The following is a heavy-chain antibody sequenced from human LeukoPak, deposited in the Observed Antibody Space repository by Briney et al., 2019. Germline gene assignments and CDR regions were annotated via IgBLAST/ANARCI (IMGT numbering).Heavy chain of an antibody. Sequence: GASVKVSCKASGGTFSSYAISWVRQAPGQGLEWMGGIIPIFGTANYAQKFQGRVTITTDESTSTAYMELSSLRSEDTAVYYRARWSAPLRSFDYWGQGTLVTVSS. CDR3: ARWSAPLRSFDY. CDR1: GGTFSSYA. J-gene: IGHJ4*02. V-gene: IGHV1-69*05. D-gene: IGHD4-17*01. CDR2: IIPIFGTA.